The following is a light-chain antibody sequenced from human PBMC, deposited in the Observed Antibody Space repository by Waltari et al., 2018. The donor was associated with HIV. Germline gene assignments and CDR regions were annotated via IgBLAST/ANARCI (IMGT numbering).Light chain of an antibody. CDR1: SSNIGTHA. Sequence: QSVLTQPPSVSGAPGQRVTLSCTGSSSNIGTHAVHWYQQVPGRAPKLLIYNDNNRPSGVPDRFSGSKSGTSASLAITGLQAEDETDYYGQSYDSSLSGSVFGGGTKLTVL. CDR2: NDN. V-gene: IGLV1-40*01. CDR3: QSYDSSLSGSV. J-gene: IGLJ2*01.